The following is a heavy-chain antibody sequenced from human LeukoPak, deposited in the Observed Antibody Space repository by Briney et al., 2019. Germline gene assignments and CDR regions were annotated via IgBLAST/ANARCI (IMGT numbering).Heavy chain of an antibody. Sequence: PGGSLRLSRAASGFTFSSYSMNWVRQAPGKGLEWVSSISSSSSYIYYADSVKGRFTISRDNAKNSLYLQMNSLRAEDTAVYYCARDLRVSSGWYVDWFDPWGQGTLVTVSS. J-gene: IGHJ5*02. CDR1: GFTFSSYS. V-gene: IGHV3-21*01. D-gene: IGHD6-19*01. CDR2: ISSSSSYI. CDR3: ARDLRVSSGWYVDWFDP.